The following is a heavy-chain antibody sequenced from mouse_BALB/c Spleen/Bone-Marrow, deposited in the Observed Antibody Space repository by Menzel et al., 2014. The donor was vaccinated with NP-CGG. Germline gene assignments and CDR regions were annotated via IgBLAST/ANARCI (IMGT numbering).Heavy chain of an antibody. Sequence: QVQLQQSGPELVKPGASVKISCKASGYAFXSSWMNWVKQRPGQGLEWIGRIYPGDGDTKYNGKFKGKATLTADKSSSTAYMQLSSLTSVDSAVYFCARSDGYRDMDYWGQGTSVTVSS. CDR3: ARSDGYRDMDY. J-gene: IGHJ4*01. CDR1: GYAFXSSW. D-gene: IGHD2-3*01. V-gene: IGHV1-82*01. CDR2: IYPGDGDT.